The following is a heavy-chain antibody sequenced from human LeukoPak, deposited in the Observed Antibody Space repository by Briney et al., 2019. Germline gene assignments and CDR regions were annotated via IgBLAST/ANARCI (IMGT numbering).Heavy chain of an antibody. V-gene: IGHV4-39*07. CDR1: GGSISGYY. CDR3: ARPNGQWLANWFDP. J-gene: IGHJ5*02. Sequence: SETLSLTCTVSGGSISGYYWGWIRQPPGKGLEWIGSIYYSGSTYYNPSLKSRVTISVDTSKNQFSLKLSSVTAADTAVYYCARPNGQWLANWFDPWGQGTLVTVSS. D-gene: IGHD6-19*01. CDR2: IYYSGST.